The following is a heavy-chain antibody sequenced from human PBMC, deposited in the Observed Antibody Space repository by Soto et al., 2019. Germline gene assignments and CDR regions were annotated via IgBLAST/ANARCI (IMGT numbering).Heavy chain of an antibody. CDR1: DDSINSDKDY. V-gene: IGHV4-39*01. D-gene: IGHD2-8*01. CDR3: ARSKGYCTNGVCSITSPSLDY. Sequence: SETLSLTCSVSDDSINSDKDYWGWIRQPPGKGLEWIGSINYSGNAYYNPSLQTRVTISLDKSKNQFSLKLSSVTAADTAVYYCARSKGYCTNGVCSITSPSLDYWGQGTLVTVSS. CDR2: INYSGNA. J-gene: IGHJ4*02.